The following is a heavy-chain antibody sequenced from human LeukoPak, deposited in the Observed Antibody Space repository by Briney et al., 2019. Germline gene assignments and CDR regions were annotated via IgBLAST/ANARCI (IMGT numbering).Heavy chain of an antibody. D-gene: IGHD4-17*01. CDR3: AKGGGAYLIYYGMDV. V-gene: IGHV3-23*01. CDR2: VSGSGGST. CDR1: GFTFSSYA. J-gene: IGHJ6*02. Sequence: PGGSLRLSCAASGFTFSSYAMSWVRQAPGKGLEWVSGVSGSGGSTYYADSVKGRFTISRDNSKHTLYLQMNTLRAEDTAVYYCAKGGGAYLIYYGMDVWGQGTTVTVSS.